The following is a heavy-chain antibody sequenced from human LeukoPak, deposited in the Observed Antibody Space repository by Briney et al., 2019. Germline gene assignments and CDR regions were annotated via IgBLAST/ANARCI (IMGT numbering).Heavy chain of an antibody. Sequence: GGSLRLSCAASGFTVSSNYMSWVRQAPGKGLEWVSSISVGGTTTYYADSVKGRFSISRDNSENTLYLQMNGLRADDTAVYSCAKSFTSSSSDYWGQGTLVTVSS. D-gene: IGHD6-13*01. CDR3: AKSFTSSSSDY. V-gene: IGHV3-23*01. CDR2: ISVGGTTT. CDR1: GFTVSSNY. J-gene: IGHJ4*02.